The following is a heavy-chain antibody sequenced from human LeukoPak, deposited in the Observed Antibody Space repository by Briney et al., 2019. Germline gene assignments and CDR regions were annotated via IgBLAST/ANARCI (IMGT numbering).Heavy chain of an antibody. D-gene: IGHD3-10*01. CDR1: GGSISSSSYY. J-gene: IGHJ6*03. CDR2: IYYSGST. CDR3: ARDRVYYGSGSYYYYYYMDV. V-gene: IGHV4-39*02. Sequence: SETLSLTCTVSGGSISSSSYYWGWIRQPPGKGLEWIGSIYYSGSTYYNPSLKSRVTISVDTSKNQFSLKLSSVTAADTAVYYCARDRVYYGSGSYYYYYYMDVWGKGTTVTISS.